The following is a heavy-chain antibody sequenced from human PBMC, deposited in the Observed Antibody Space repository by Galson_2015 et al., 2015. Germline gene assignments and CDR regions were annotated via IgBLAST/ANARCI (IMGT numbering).Heavy chain of an antibody. CDR1: GGSISSSSYY. CDR2: ISYSGST. V-gene: IGHV4-39*01. CDR3: ASRTSGWYLGY. D-gene: IGHD6-19*01. Sequence: ETLSLTCTVSGGSISSSSYYWGWIRQPPGKGLDWIGSISYSGSTYYNPSLKSRLTVSGDTSKNQFSLRLSSVTAADTAVYYCASRTSGWYLGYWGQGTLVTVSS. J-gene: IGHJ4*02.